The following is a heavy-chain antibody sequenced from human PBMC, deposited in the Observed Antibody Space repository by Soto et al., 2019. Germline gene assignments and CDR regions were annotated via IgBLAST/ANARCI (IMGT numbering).Heavy chain of an antibody. CDR1: GGSVSSGGYF. CDR3: ARVSDVDKVAS. J-gene: IGHJ4*02. D-gene: IGHD2-21*01. Sequence: QVQLQESGPGLVEPSQTLSLTCTVSGGSVSSGGYFWSWIRQSPGKGLEWIGHIYNTVSAYGNPSLESRLTISVDTSMNPFSLRLNSVTAADTAVYFWARVSDVDKVASWGQGTLVTVSS. V-gene: IGHV4-30-4*01. CDR2: IYNTVSA.